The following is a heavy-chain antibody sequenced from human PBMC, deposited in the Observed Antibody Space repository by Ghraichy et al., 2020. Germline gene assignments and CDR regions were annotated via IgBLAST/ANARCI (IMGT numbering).Heavy chain of an antibody. V-gene: IGHV3-23*01. CDR3: AREPQRTSSWYH. CDR2: VSGSGACT. J-gene: IGHJ5*02. D-gene: IGHD2-15*01. CDR1: GFPFSTYA. Sequence: GGSLRLSCAASGFPFSTYAMSWVRQAPGKWLEWVSSVSGSGACTYYADSVRGRFTISRDNSKNTLYLQMNSLRAEDTAVYYCAREPQRTSSWYHWGQGTLVTVSS.